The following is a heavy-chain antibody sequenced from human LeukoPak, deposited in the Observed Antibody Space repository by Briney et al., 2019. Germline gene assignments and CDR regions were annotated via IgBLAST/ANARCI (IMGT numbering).Heavy chain of an antibody. CDR1: GFTVSSNY. J-gene: IGHJ6*02. Sequence: GGSLRLSCAASGFTVSSNYMSWVRQAPGKGLEWVSVIYSGGSTYYADSVKGRLTISRHNSKNTLYLQMNSLRSEDTAVYYCARDLTYDSSGYGMDVWGQGTTVTVSS. CDR2: IYSGGST. D-gene: IGHD3-22*01. CDR3: ARDLTYDSSGYGMDV. V-gene: IGHV3-53*04.